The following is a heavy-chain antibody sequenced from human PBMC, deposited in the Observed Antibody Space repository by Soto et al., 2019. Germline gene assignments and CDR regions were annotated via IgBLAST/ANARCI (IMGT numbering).Heavy chain of an antibody. J-gene: IGHJ2*01. Sequence: EVQLVQSGAEVKKPGESLKISCKGSGYSFTSYWIGWVRQMPGKGLEWMGIIYPGDSDTRYSPSFQGQVTISADKSISTAYLQWSSLKASDTAMYYCARHVALGGNRPYGGSLNWYFDLWGRGTLVTVSS. D-gene: IGHD5-12*01. CDR3: ARHVALGGNRPYGGSLNWYFDL. CDR2: IYPGDSDT. CDR1: GYSFTSYW. V-gene: IGHV5-51*01.